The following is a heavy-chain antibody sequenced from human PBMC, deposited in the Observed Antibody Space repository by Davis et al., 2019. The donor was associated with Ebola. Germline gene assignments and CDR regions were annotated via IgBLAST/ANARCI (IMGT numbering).Heavy chain of an antibody. CDR1: GGSFSGYY. CDR3: ARSTYSGYDFRY. Sequence: MPSETLSLTCAVYGGSFSGYYWSWIRQPPGKGLEWIGEINHSGSTNYNPSLKSRVTISVDTSKNQFSLKLSSVTAADTAVYYCARSTYSGYDFRYWGQGTLVTVSS. CDR2: INHSGST. D-gene: IGHD5-12*01. J-gene: IGHJ4*02. V-gene: IGHV4-34*01.